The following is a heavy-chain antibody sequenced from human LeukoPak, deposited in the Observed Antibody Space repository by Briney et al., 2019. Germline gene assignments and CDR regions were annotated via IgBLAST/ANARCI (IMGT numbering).Heavy chain of an antibody. J-gene: IGHJ4*02. CDR2: IKQDGSEK. Sequence: GGSLRLSCAASGFTSTYYWMSWVRQSPGKGLEWVANIKQDGSEKYYVDSVKGRFTISRDNAKNSLYLQMNSLRAEDTAVYYCARDQGRFDSWGQRTLVTVSS. V-gene: IGHV3-7*01. CDR3: ARDQGRFDS. CDR1: GFTSTYYW.